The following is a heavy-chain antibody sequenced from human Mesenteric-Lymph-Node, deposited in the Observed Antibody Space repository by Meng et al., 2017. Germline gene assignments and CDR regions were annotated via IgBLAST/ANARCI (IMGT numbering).Heavy chain of an antibody. J-gene: IGHJ4*02. CDR3: AREYSGSRPFDY. CDR1: GGSFSGYY. V-gene: IGHV4-34*01. Sequence: SETLSLTCAVYGGSFSGYYWSWIRQAPGKGLEWIGEINHSGSTNYNPSLKSRVTISVDTSKNQFSLRLTSVTAADTAVYYCAREYSGSRPFDYWGQGTLVTVSS. D-gene: IGHD6-13*01. CDR2: INHSGST.